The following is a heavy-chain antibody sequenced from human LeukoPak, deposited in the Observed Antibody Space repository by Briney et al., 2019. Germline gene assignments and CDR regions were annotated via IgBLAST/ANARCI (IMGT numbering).Heavy chain of an antibody. J-gene: IGHJ4*02. V-gene: IGHV4-4*07. D-gene: IGHD3-3*01. CDR2: IYTSGAT. Sequence: SETLFLTCTVTSGSINGHYWSWIRQPAGKEMQWIGRIYTSGATNYNPSLKSRVTMSIDTSKKEFTLKLTSVTAADTAVYYCARDQYFVFGSSPPTPSYFDTGAREP. CDR3: ARDQYFVFGSSPPTPSYFDT. CDR1: SGSINGHY.